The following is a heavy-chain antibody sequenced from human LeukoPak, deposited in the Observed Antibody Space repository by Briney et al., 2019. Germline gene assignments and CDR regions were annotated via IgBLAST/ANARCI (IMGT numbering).Heavy chain of an antibody. Sequence: ASVKVSCKASGYTFTSYYMHWVRQAPGQGLEWMGIINPSGGNTGYAQKFQGRVTITRNTSISTAYMELSSLRSEDTAVYYCARRVNGWLQYNWFDPWGQGTLVTVSS. D-gene: IGHD5-24*01. CDR3: ARRVNGWLQYNWFDP. V-gene: IGHV1-46*01. J-gene: IGHJ5*02. CDR2: INPSGGNT. CDR1: GYTFTSYY.